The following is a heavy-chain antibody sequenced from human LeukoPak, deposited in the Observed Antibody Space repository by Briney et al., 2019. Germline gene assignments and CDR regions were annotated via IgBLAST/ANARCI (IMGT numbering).Heavy chain of an antibody. CDR3: ARDGSGSYHFDY. V-gene: IGHV3-74*01. D-gene: IGHD1-26*01. CDR1: GFTFSSYW. Sequence: GGSLRLSCAASGFTFSSYWMHWVRQAPGKGLVWVSRINSDGSSTNYADSVKGRFTISRDNAKNTLYLQMNSLRAEDTAVYYCARDGSGSYHFDYWGQGTLVTVSS. CDR2: INSDGSST. J-gene: IGHJ4*02.